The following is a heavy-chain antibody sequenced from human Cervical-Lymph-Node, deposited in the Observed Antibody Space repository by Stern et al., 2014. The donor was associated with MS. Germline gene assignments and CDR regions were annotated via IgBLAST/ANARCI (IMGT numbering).Heavy chain of an antibody. J-gene: IGHJ3*02. CDR2: LIPIFGTA. V-gene: IGHV1-69*01. CDR3: AREVRARKQWLALDI. D-gene: IGHD6-19*01. CDR1: GGTFSSYA. Sequence: VQLVESGAEVKKPGSSVKVSCKASGGTFSSYAISWVRQAPGQGLEWMGGLIPIFGTANYAQKFQGRVTITADESTSTAYMELSSLRSEDTAVYYCAREVRARKQWLALDIWGQGTMVTVSS.